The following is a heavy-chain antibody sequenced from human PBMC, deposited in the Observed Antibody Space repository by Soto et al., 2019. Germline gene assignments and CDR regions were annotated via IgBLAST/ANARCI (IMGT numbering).Heavy chain of an antibody. J-gene: IGHJ6*02. CDR1: GFTFSTYV. D-gene: IGHD3-9*01. V-gene: IGHV3-23*01. CDR3: EKVEILKYCYGMDV. CDR2: ISASGGNI. Sequence: EVQLLESGGGLVQPGGSLRLSCAASGFTFSTYVMRWVLQAPGKGLEWVSAISASGGNIYYADSVKGRFTISRDNSNNTLYLQKNSLRAEDTAVYYCEKVEILKYCYGMDVWGQGTTVTVSS.